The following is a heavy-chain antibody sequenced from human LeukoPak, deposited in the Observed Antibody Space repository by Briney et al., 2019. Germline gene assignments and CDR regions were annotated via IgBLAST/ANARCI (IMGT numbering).Heavy chain of an antibody. CDR3: AREGTTTGLY. D-gene: IGHD4-11*01. Sequence: GGSLRLSCAASGFTVSNNYMSWVRQAPGKGLEWVSSISSSSSYIYYADSVKGRFTISRDNAKNSLYLQMNSLRAEDTAVYYCAREGTTTGLYWGQGTLVTVSS. CDR1: GFTVSNNY. V-gene: IGHV3-21*01. CDR2: ISSSSSYI. J-gene: IGHJ4*02.